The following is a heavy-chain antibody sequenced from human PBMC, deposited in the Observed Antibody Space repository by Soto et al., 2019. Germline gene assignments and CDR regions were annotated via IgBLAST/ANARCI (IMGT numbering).Heavy chain of an antibody. CDR3: ARVVRQYCSSTSCYSPENWFDP. CDR1: GFTFSSCS. V-gene: IGHV3-48*04. Sequence: GGSLRLSCAASGFTFSSCSMNWVRQAPGKGLEWVSYISSSSSTIYYADSVKGRFTISRDNAKNSLYLQMNSLRAEDTAVYYCARVVRQYCSSTSCYSPENWFDPWGQGTLVTSPQ. J-gene: IGHJ5*02. D-gene: IGHD2-2*01. CDR2: ISSSSSTI.